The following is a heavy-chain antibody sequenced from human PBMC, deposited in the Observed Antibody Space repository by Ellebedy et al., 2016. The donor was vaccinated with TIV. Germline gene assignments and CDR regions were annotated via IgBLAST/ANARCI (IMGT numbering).Heavy chain of an antibody. D-gene: IGHD3-16*02. J-gene: IGHJ4*02. Sequence: AASVKVSCKASGATFSTYAISWVRQAPGQGLEWMGWISAYNGNTNYAQKLQGRVTMTTDTSTSTAYMELRSLRTDDTAVYYCARYQGDDYVWGSYLDYWGQGTLVTISS. CDR2: ISAYNGNT. CDR1: GATFSTYA. CDR3: ARYQGDDYVWGSYLDY. V-gene: IGHV1-18*01.